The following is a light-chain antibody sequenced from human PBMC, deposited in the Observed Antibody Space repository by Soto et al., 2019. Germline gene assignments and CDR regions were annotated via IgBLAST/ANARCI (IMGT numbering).Light chain of an antibody. CDR3: QQSNIWPPVT. CDR1: PSVPNY. J-gene: IGKJ5*01. V-gene: IGKV3-11*01. Sequence: PGERATLSCRASPSVPNYLAWYQQKPGQAPRLLIYGAFNRATGIPARFSGSGSGADFTLTISSLEPEDFAVYYCQQSNIWPPVTCGQGTRREIK. CDR2: GAF.